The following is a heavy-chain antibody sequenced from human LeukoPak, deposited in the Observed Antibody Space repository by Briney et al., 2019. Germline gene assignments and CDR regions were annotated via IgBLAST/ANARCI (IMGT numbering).Heavy chain of an antibody. J-gene: IGHJ4*02. CDR3: ARSVKKNDVLTGYLRQYFFDY. Sequence: SETLSLTCAVYDGSLSGYYWSWIRQTPGKGLEWIGEMNHRGSSNYNPSLKSRVTISVDTSKNQFSLKLSSVTAADTAVYYCARSVKKNDVLTGYLRQYFFDYWGQGTLVTVSS. CDR2: MNHRGSS. D-gene: IGHD3-9*01. V-gene: IGHV4-34*01. CDR1: DGSLSGYY.